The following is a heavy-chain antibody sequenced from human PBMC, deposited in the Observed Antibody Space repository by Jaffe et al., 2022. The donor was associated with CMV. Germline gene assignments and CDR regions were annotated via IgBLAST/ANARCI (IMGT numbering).Heavy chain of an antibody. Sequence: QVQLQESGPGLVKPSGTLSLTCAVSGGSISSSNWWSWVRQPPGKGLEWIGEIYHSGSTNYNPSLKSRVTISVDKSKNQFSLKLSSVTAADTAVYYCASKYSNYAGYYYYYMDVWGKGTTVTVSS. D-gene: IGHD4-4*01. V-gene: IGHV4-4*02. CDR3: ASKYSNYAGYYYYYMDV. CDR1: GGSISSSNW. J-gene: IGHJ6*03. CDR2: IYHSGST.